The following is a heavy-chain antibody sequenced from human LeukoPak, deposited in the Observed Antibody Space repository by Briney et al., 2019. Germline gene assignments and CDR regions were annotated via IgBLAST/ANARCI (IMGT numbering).Heavy chain of an antibody. D-gene: IGHD3-10*01. J-gene: IGHJ4*02. CDR1: GFIFNNFW. CDR3: ARVLYYGSARRYYFDY. CDR2: IKQDGNEK. V-gene: IGHV3-7*01. Sequence: GGSLRLSCTASGFIFNNFWMNWVRQAPGKGLEWVANIKQDGNEKYYVDSVMGRFTISRDNAKNSMYLQMNTLGAEDTGVYYCARVLYYGSARRYYFDYWGQGTLVTVSS.